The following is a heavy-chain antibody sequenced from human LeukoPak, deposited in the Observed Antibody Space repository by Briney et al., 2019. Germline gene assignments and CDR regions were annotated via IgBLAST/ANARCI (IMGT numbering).Heavy chain of an antibody. CDR3: TREFYYKFDI. CDR1: GFTFSNNY. Sequence: PGGSLRLSCAPSGFTFSNNYMDWVRQAPGKGLEWVGRIKNKDNSLATEYAASVKDRFTISRDDSKDSLYLQMNSLKAEDTAIYYCTREFYYKFDIWGQGTLVTVSS. D-gene: IGHD3-10*01. V-gene: IGHV3-72*01. J-gene: IGHJ5*02. CDR2: IKNKDNSLAT.